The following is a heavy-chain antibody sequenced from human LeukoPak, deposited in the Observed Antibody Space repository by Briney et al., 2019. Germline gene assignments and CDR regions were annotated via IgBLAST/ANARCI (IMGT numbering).Heavy chain of an antibody. CDR1: GFTFSSYA. Sequence: GGSLRLSCAASGFTFSSYAMSWVRQAPGKGLEWVSAISGSGGSTYHADSVKGRFTISRDNAKNSLYLQMNSLRAEDTAVYYCARDSATVTSTSSWFDPWGQGTLVTVSS. CDR2: ISGSGGST. CDR3: ARDSATVTSTSSWFDP. V-gene: IGHV3-23*01. D-gene: IGHD4-17*01. J-gene: IGHJ5*02.